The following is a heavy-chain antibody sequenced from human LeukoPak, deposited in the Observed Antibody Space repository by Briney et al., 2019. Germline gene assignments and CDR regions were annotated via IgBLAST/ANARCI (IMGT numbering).Heavy chain of an antibody. Sequence: GWSLRLSCAASGFTFSSYEMNWVRQAPGKGLEWVSYISSSGSTIYYADSVKGRFTISSDNAKNSLYLQMNSLRAEDTAVYYCARGPHYEYYYYYGMDVWGQGTTVTVSS. CDR2: ISSSGSTI. J-gene: IGHJ6*02. CDR3: ARGPHYEYYYYYGMDV. V-gene: IGHV3-48*03. D-gene: IGHD4-17*01. CDR1: GFTFSSYE.